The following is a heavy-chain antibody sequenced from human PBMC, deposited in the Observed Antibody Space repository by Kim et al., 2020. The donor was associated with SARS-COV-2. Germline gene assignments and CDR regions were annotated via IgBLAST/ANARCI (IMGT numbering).Heavy chain of an antibody. V-gene: IGHV1-69*01. J-gene: IGHJ5*02. D-gene: IGHD3-10*01. Sequence: QKFQGRVTIPADESTSTAYMELSSLRSEDTAVYYCARALLIDSRSGWFDPWGQGTLVTVSS. CDR3: ARALLIDSRSGWFDP.